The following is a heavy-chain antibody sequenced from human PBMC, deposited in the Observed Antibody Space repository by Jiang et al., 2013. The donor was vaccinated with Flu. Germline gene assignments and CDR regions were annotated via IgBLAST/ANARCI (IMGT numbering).Heavy chain of an antibody. Sequence: EWMGGIIPIFGTANYAQKFQGRVTITADESTSTAYMELSSLRSEDTAVYYCARDTLSYSSSWYWAFDIWGQGTMVTVSS. D-gene: IGHD6-13*01. V-gene: IGHV1-69*01. CDR2: IIPIFGTA. CDR3: ARDTLSYSSSWYWAFDI. J-gene: IGHJ3*02.